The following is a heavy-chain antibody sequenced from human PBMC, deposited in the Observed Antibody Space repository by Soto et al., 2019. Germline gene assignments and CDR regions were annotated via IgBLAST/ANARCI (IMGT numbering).Heavy chain of an antibody. Sequence: GGSPRLSCAASGFTFSSYGMHRVRQAPGKGLEWVAVIWYDGSNKYYADSVKGRFTISRDNSKNTLYLQMNSLRAEDTAVYYCARDLATVTGSIDYWGQGTLVTVSS. D-gene: IGHD4-17*01. V-gene: IGHV3-33*01. CDR3: ARDLATVTGSIDY. CDR2: IWYDGSNK. CDR1: GFTFSSYG. J-gene: IGHJ4*02.